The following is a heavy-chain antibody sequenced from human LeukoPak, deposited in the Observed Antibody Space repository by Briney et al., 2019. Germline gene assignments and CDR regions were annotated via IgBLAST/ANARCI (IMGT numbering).Heavy chain of an antibody. CDR3: AKSSDGSTSFDQ. Sequence: GGSLRLSCAASGFTFSSYAMSWVRQAPGKGLEWVSAVSGSGGSTYYADSVKGRFTISRDNSKNTLYLQINSLRAEDMALYYCAKSSDGSTSFDQWGQGTLATVSS. CDR1: GFTFSSYA. CDR2: VSGSGGST. J-gene: IGHJ4*02. D-gene: IGHD2-2*01. V-gene: IGHV3-23*01.